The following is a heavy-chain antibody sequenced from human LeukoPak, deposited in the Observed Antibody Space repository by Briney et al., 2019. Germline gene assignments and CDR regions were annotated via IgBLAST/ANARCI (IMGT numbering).Heavy chain of an antibody. Sequence: PSETLSLTCTVSGGSISGYYWSWIRQPPGKGLEWIGYIYWNGNTNYNPSLKSRVTISVDRSQNQFSLKLSSLTAADTAVYYCARDNGWGYRYGPHFDYWGQGILVTVSS. J-gene: IGHJ4*02. CDR3: ARDNGWGYRYGPHFDY. D-gene: IGHD5-18*01. CDR2: IYWNGNT. V-gene: IGHV4-59*01. CDR1: GGSISGYY.